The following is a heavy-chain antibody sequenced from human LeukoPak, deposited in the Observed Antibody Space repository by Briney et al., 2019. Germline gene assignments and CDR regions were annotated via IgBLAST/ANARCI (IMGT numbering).Heavy chain of an antibody. V-gene: IGHV4-31*03. J-gene: IGHJ4*02. D-gene: IGHD3-10*01. Sequence: SETLSLTCTVSGGSISSGGYYWSWIRQHPGKGLEWIGYIHYSGSTYYNPSLKSRVTISVDTSKNQFSLKLSSVTAADTAVYYCAREGADYYGSGSYLDYWGQGTLVTVSS. CDR1: GGSISSGGYY. CDR3: AREGADYYGSGSYLDY. CDR2: IHYSGST.